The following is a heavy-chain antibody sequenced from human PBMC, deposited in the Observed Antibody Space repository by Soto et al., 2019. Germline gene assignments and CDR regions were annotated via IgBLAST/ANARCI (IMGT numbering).Heavy chain of an antibody. V-gene: IGHV1-46*01. D-gene: IGHD3-3*01. CDR2: INPSGGST. CDR3: ARDSPRDLEWLSPRYGMDV. Sequence: GASVKVSCKASGYTFTSYYMHWVRQAPGQGLEWMGIINPSGGSTSYAQKFQGRVTMTRDTSTSTVYMELSSLRSEDTAVYYCARDSPRDLEWLSPRYGMDVWGQGTTVTVSS. CDR1: GYTFTSYY. J-gene: IGHJ6*02.